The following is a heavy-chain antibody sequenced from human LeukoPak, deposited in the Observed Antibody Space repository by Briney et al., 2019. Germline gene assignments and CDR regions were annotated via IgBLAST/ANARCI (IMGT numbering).Heavy chain of an antibody. CDR3: ARVGYCGGDCYPFDY. D-gene: IGHD2-21*02. V-gene: IGHV4-34*01. CDR2: INHRGST. J-gene: IGHJ4*02. Sequence: SETLSLTCAIYGGSFSGYYWSWIRQPPGKGLEWIGEINHRGSTNYNPSLKSRVTISVDTSRNSFSLELSSVTAADTAVYYCARVGYCGGDCYPFDYWGQGTLTTISS. CDR1: GGSFSGYY.